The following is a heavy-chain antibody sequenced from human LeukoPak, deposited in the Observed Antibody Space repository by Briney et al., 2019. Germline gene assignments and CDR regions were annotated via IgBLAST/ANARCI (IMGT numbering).Heavy chain of an antibody. V-gene: IGHV4-34*01. CDR2: INHSGST. J-gene: IGHJ6*03. CDR1: GGSFSGYY. CDR3: ARVSPSAAAGGNYYYYYMDV. Sequence: PSETLSLTCAVYGGSFSGYYWSWIRQPPGKGLEWIGEINHSGSTNYNPSLKSRVTISVGTSKNQFSLKLSSVTAADTAVYYYARVSPSAAAGGNYYYYYMDVWGKGTTVTVSS. D-gene: IGHD6-13*01.